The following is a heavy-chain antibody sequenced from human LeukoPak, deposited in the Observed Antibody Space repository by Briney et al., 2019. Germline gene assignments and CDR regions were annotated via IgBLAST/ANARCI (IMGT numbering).Heavy chain of an antibody. Sequence: GGSLRLSCAASGFTFSDYGMHWVRQAPGNWLELVAVIWHDGSNKYYADSAKGRLTISRDNSKSTLYLQMNTLRAEDTAVYYCARGAPSTGYSLCVYWGQGALVTVSS. CDR1: GFTFSDYG. V-gene: IGHV3-33*03. J-gene: IGHJ4*02. CDR3: ARGAPSTGYSLCVY. CDR2: IWHDGSNK. D-gene: IGHD3-22*01.